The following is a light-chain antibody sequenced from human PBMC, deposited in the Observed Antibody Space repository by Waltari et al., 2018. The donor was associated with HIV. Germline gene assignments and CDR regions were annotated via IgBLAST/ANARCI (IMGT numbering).Light chain of an antibody. J-gene: IGKJ4*01. CDR2: GAS. CDR3: QQYNNWPIT. Sequence: ILMTQSPVTLSVSPGERATLSCWASQSIRTNLAWYEQKPGQTPRLLIYGASTRATGTPARFSGSGSGTEFTLTISSLQSEDLAFYYCQQYNNWPITFGGGTKVEIK. CDR1: QSIRTN. V-gene: IGKV3D-15*01.